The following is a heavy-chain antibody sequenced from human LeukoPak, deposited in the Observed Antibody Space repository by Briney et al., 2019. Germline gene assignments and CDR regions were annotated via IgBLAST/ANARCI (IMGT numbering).Heavy chain of an antibody. CDR1: GYTFTGYY. D-gene: IGHD2-15*01. J-gene: IGHJ3*02. Sequence: ASVKVSCKASGYTFTGYYMHWVRQAPGQGLEWMGWINPNSGGTNYAQKFQGWVTMTRDTSNSTAYMELSRLRSDDTAVYYCARVTNLSYCSGGSCYGNAFDIWGQGTMVTVSS. CDR3: ARVTNLSYCSGGSCYGNAFDI. CDR2: INPNSGGT. V-gene: IGHV1-2*04.